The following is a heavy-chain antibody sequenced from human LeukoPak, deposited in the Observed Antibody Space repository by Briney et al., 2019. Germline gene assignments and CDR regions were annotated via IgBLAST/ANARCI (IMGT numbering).Heavy chain of an antibody. J-gene: IGHJ4*02. CDR3: AKALTMVRGVCDY. D-gene: IGHD3-10*01. CDR2: ISGSGGST. V-gene: IGHV3-23*01. CDR1: GFTFSSYA. Sequence: GGSLRLSCAASGFTFSSYAMSWVRQAPGKGLEWVSAISGSGGSTYYADSVKGRFTISRDNSKNTLYLQINSLRAEDTAVYYCAKALTMVRGVCDYWGQGTLVTVSS.